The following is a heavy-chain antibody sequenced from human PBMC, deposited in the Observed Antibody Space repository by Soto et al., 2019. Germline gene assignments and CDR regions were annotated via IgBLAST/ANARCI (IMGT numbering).Heavy chain of an antibody. CDR3: ATWHLREHAYDI. CDR2: LYDVDGT. D-gene: IGHD4-17*01. J-gene: IGHJ3*02. V-gene: IGHV3-53*01. Sequence: DVQLVESGGGLIQPGGSLRLSCAAFGLTVSGKKYLAWVRQAPGRGLERVSALYDVDGTYYADSVKGRFTTSGDSSKTIVYLQMNNLRPDDTAVYYCATWHLREHAYDIWGQGTAVTVSS. CDR1: GLTVSGKKY.